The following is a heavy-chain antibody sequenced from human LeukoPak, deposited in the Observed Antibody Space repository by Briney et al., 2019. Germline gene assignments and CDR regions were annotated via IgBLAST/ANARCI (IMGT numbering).Heavy chain of an antibody. V-gene: IGHV4-38-2*02. CDR3: ALDPRGYSYGTDWYFDL. CDR2: MYHSGSI. Sequence: SETLSLTCTVSGYSISSAHYWGWIRQPPGKGLEWIGSMYHSGSIYYNPSLKSRVTISVDTSKNQFSLKLSFVTAADTAVYYCALDPRGYSYGTDWYFDLWGRGTLVTVSS. CDR1: GYSISSAHY. J-gene: IGHJ2*01. D-gene: IGHD5-18*01.